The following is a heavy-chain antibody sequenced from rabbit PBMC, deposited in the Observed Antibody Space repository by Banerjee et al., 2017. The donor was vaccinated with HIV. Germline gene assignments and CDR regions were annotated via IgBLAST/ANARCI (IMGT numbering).Heavy chain of an antibody. CDR3: ARDGAGGSYFAL. CDR1: GFDLSSYYY. Sequence: QEQLEESGGGLVKPGASLTLTCKASGFDLSSYYYMCWVRQAPGKGLEWIACIATSSGNTYYASWAKGRFTISKTSSTTVTLQMTSLTAADTATYFCARDGAGGSYFALWGPGTLVTVS. CDR2: IATSSGNT. D-gene: IGHD8-1*01. J-gene: IGHJ4*01. V-gene: IGHV1S45*01.